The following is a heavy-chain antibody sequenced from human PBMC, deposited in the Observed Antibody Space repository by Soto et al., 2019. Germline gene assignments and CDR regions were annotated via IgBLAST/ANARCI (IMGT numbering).Heavy chain of an antibody. Sequence: ASVKVSCKASGYTFTCYAMHWVRQAPGQRLEWMGWINAGNGNTKYSQKFQGRVTITRDTSASTAYMELSSLRSEDTAVYYCARDRIAAAGTDYWGQGTLVTVSS. CDR2: INAGNGNT. CDR1: GYTFTCYA. V-gene: IGHV1-3*01. D-gene: IGHD6-13*01. CDR3: ARDRIAAAGTDY. J-gene: IGHJ4*02.